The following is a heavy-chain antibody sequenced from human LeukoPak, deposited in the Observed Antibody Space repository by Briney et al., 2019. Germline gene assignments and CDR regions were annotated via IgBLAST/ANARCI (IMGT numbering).Heavy chain of an antibody. CDR1: GFIFANYF. D-gene: IGHD3-16*01. V-gene: IGHV3-7*03. CDR2: IKHDGSEK. J-gene: IGHJ6*02. CDR3: ARGGGLDV. Sequence: GGSLRLSCAASGFIFANYFMSWVRQAPGKGLEWVASIKHDGSEKYYVDSVRGRFTISRDNTKNSLYLQMSNLRAEDTAVYFCARGGGLDVWGQGATVTVSS.